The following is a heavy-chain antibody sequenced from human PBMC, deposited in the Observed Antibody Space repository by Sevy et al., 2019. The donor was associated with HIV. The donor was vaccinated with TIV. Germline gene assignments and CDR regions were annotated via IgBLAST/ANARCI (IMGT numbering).Heavy chain of an antibody. J-gene: IGHJ5*02. CDR2: INPNSGGT. CDR1: GYTFTGYY. CDR3: AKERVYCSGGSCKPGGWFDP. V-gene: IGHV1-2*02. D-gene: IGHD2-15*01. Sequence: ASVKVSCKASGYTFTGYYMHWVRQAPGQGLEWMGWINPNSGGTNYAQKFQGRVTMTRDTSISTAYMELSRLRSDDTAGEYWAKERVYCSGGSCKPGGWFDPWGQGTLVTVSS.